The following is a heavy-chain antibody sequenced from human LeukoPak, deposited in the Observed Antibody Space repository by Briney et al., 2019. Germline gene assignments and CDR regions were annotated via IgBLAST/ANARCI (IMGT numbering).Heavy chain of an antibody. V-gene: IGHV1-8*01. Sequence: ASVKVSCKASGYTFTSYDINWVRQAPGQGLEWMGWMNPNSGNTVYAQKFQGRVTMTRNTPISTAYMELSSLRSEDTAVYYRARDYYGSGSYDYWGQGTLVTISS. CDR2: MNPNSGNT. J-gene: IGHJ4*02. CDR3: ARDYYGSGSYDY. CDR1: GYTFTSYD. D-gene: IGHD3-10*01.